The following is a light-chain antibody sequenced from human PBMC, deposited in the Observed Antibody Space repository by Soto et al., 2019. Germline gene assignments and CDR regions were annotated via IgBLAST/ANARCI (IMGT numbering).Light chain of an antibody. J-gene: IGKJ1*01. CDR1: QTIGRY. V-gene: IGKV1-39*01. CDR2: TPS. CDR3: HQTYNTPWT. Sequence: DIQMTQSPSSLSASVGDRVTITCRASQTIGRYLNWNQQKQGKAPKLLIYTPSSLQSGVPSSFSGSGSGTDFTLTVSSLQPEDFATYYCHQTYNTPWTFGQGTKVEIK.